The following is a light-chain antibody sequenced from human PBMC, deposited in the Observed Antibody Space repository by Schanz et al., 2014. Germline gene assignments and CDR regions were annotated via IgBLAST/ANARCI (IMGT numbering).Light chain of an antibody. Sequence: QSALTQPASVSGSPGQSITISCTGTSSDVGSYNLVSWYQQHPGKAPKVMIYEGSKRPSGVPDRFSGSKSGNTASLTVSGLQAEDEADYYCSSYGGSNFVVFGGGTKVTVL. CDR3: SSYGGSNFVV. V-gene: IGLV2-14*02. J-gene: IGLJ2*01. CDR1: SSDVGSYNL. CDR2: EGS.